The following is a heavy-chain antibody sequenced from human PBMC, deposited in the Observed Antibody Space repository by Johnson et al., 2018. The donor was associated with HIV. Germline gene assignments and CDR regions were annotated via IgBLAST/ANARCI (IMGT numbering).Heavy chain of an antibody. J-gene: IGHJ3*02. CDR3: ARALVDDAFDI. CDR2: ISYDGSNK. V-gene: IGHV3-30-3*01. CDR1: GFTFSSYA. Sequence: ASGFTFSSYAMHWVRQAPGKGLEWVAVISYDGSNKYYADSVKGRFTISRDNSKNTLYLQMNSLRAEDTAVYYCARALVDDAFDIWGQGTMVTVSS. D-gene: IGHD1-26*01.